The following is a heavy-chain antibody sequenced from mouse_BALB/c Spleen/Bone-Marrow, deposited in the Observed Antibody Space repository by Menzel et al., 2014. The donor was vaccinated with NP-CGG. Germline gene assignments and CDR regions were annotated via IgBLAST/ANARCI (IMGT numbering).Heavy chain of an antibody. CDR1: GFPFSSFG. V-gene: IGHV5-17*02. D-gene: IGHD2-1*01. J-gene: IGHJ3*01. CDR2: ISSGSSTI. Sequence: DVMLVESGGGLVQPGGSRKLFCAASGFPFSSFGMHWVRQAPEKGLEWVAYISSGSSTIYYADTVKGRFTISRDNPKNTLFLQMTSLRAEDTAMYYCARGGNYAWFAYWGLGTLVTVSA. CDR3: ARGGNYAWFAY.